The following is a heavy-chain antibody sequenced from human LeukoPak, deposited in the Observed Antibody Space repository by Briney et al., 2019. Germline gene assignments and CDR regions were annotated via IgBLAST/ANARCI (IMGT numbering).Heavy chain of an antibody. CDR2: IIGSGTST. V-gene: IGHV3-23*01. Sequence: GGSLRLSCAASGFTFNNFAISWVRQAPGKGLEWVSAIIGSGTSTYYADSVKGRFPISRDNSKNTLSLQMNSLRAEDTAVYYCAKDGVAAAGTDYWGQGTLVTVSS. J-gene: IGHJ4*02. D-gene: IGHD6-13*01. CDR3: AKDGVAAAGTDY. CDR1: GFTFNNFA.